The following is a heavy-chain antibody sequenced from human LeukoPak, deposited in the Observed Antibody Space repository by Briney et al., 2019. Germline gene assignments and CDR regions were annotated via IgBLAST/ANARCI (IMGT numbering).Heavy chain of an antibody. D-gene: IGHD6-13*01. J-gene: IGHJ4*02. CDR2: IIPILGIA. Sequence: ASVKVSCKTSGGTFSSYAISWVRQAPGQGLEWMGRIIPILGIANYAQKFQGRVTITADKSTSTAYMELSSLRSEDTAVYYCARTSSSWYKGPFDYWGQGTLVTVSS. CDR3: ARTSSSWYKGPFDY. V-gene: IGHV1-69*04. CDR1: GGTFSSYA.